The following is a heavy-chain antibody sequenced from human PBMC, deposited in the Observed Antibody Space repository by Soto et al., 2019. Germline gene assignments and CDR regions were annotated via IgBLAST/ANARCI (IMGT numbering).Heavy chain of an antibody. Sequence: QVQLVQSGAEVKKPGSSVKVSCKASGGTFSSYAISWVRQAPGQGLEWMGGIIPIFGTANYAQKFQGRVTITADESTSTAYMELSSLRSEDTAVYYCAIGFTYYDFWSGPYFDYWGQGTLVTVSS. D-gene: IGHD3-3*01. J-gene: IGHJ4*02. V-gene: IGHV1-69*01. CDR3: AIGFTYYDFWSGPYFDY. CDR2: IIPIFGTA. CDR1: GGTFSSYA.